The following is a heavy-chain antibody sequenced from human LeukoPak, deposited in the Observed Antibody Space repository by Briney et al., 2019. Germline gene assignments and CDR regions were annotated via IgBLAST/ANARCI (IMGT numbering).Heavy chain of an antibody. V-gene: IGHV3-23*01. CDR1: GSTFSSYA. Sequence: GGSLRLSCAASGSTFSSYAMSWVRQAPGKGLEWVSAISGSGGSTYYADSVKGRFTISRDNSKNTLYLQMNSLRAEDTAVYYCAVIQYGSGSYYFDYWGQGTLVTVSS. D-gene: IGHD3-10*01. CDR3: AVIQYGSGSYYFDY. J-gene: IGHJ4*02. CDR2: ISGSGGST.